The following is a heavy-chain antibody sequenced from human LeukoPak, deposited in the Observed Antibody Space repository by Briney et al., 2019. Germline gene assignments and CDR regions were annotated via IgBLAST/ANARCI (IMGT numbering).Heavy chain of an antibody. CDR3: ARDGEYYDFWSGYSVDY. V-gene: IGHV3-7*01. CDR2: IKQDGSEK. Sequence: PGGSLRLSCAASGFTFSSYGMHWVRQAPGKGLEWVANIKQDGSEKYYVDSVKGRFTISRDNAKNSLYLQMNSLRAEDTAVYYCARDGEYYDFWSGYSVDYWGQGTLVTVSS. CDR1: GFTFSSYG. D-gene: IGHD3-3*01. J-gene: IGHJ4*02.